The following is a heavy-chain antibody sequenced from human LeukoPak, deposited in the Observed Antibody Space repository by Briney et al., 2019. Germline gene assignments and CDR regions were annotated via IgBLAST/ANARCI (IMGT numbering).Heavy chain of an antibody. D-gene: IGHD6-19*01. CDR2: ISSSSSYI. Sequence: GGSLRLSCAASGFTFSSYSMNWVRQAPGKGLEWVSSISSSSSYIYYADSVKGRFTISRDNAKNSLYLQMNSLRAEDTAVYHCASSGGSGWDFDYWGQGTLVTVSS. CDR1: GFTFSSYS. V-gene: IGHV3-21*01. J-gene: IGHJ4*02. CDR3: ASSGGSGWDFDY.